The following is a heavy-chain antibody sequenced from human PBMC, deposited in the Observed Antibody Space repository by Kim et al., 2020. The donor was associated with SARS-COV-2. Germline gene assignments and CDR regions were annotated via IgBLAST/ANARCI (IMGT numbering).Heavy chain of an antibody. CDR2: ISAYNGNT. D-gene: IGHD2-2*01. CDR1: GYTFTSYG. V-gene: IGHV1-18*01. J-gene: IGHJ3*02. Sequence: ASVKVSCKASGYTFTSYGISWVRQAPGQGLEWMGWISAYNGNTNYAQKLQGRVTMTTDTSTSTAYMELRSLRSDDTAVYYCARDCSSTSCYFRDAFDIWGQGTMVTVSS. CDR3: ARDCSSTSCYFRDAFDI.